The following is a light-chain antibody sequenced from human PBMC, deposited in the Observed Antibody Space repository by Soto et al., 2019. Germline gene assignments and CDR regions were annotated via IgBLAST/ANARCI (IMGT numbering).Light chain of an antibody. V-gene: IGKV4-1*01. CDR2: WAS. CDR3: QQYYATPPS. Sequence: DIVMTQSPDSLAVSLGERATINCKSSRSLLYSSKNKNYLAWYQQKPGRPPKLLIYWASTRDSGVPDRFSGSGSGTDFTLTISSLQAEDVAVYYSQQYYATPPSFGPGTKVDVK. CDR1: RSLLYSSKNKNY. J-gene: IGKJ3*01.